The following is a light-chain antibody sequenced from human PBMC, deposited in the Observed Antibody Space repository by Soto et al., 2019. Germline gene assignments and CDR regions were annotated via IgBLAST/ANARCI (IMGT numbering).Light chain of an antibody. V-gene: IGKV1-27*01. Sequence: DIQMTQSPSSLSASVGDRVTITCRTSQSISSYLNWYQQKPGKIPKLLIYAASTLQSGVPSRFSGGGSGTDFTLTISSLQPEDVATYYCQKYNSAPRTFGQGTKV. CDR1: QSISSY. CDR2: AAS. J-gene: IGKJ1*01. CDR3: QKYNSAPRT.